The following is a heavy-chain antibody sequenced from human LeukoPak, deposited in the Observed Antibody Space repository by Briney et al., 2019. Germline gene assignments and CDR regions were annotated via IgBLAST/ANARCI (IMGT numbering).Heavy chain of an antibody. CDR2: IYYSGST. Sequence: PSETLSLTCTVSGGSISSYYWSWIRQPPGKGLEWIGYIYYSGSTNYNPSLKSRVTISVDTSKNQFSLKLSSVTAADTAVYYCASRRWLQPYFDYWGQGTLVTVSS. J-gene: IGHJ4*02. D-gene: IGHD5-24*01. CDR1: GGSISSYY. V-gene: IGHV4-59*01. CDR3: ASRRWLQPYFDY.